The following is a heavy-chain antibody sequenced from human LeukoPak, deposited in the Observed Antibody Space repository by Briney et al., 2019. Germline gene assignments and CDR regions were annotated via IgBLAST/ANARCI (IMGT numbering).Heavy chain of an antibody. J-gene: IGHJ4*02. CDR3: ARRKEGATIPPAYFDY. V-gene: IGHV3-11*01. D-gene: IGHD1-26*01. CDR1: GFTFSDYY. CDR2: ISSSGSTI. Sequence: GGSLRLSCAASGFTFSDYYMSWIRQAPGKGLEWVSYISSSGSTIYYADSVKGRFTISRDNAKNSLYLQMNSLRAEDTAVYYCARRKEGATIPPAYFDYWGQGTLVTVSS.